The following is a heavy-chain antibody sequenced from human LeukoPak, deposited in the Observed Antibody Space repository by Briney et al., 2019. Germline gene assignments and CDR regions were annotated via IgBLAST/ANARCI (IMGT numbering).Heavy chain of an antibody. CDR1: GFTFDDYA. D-gene: IGHD3-16*01. J-gene: IGHJ6*02. Sequence: PGRSLRLSCAASGFTFDDYAIHWVRQAPGKGLEWVSGISWNSDNIRYADSVKGRFTISRDNAKNSVNLQMSNLRAEDTAVYFCARGGGLDVWGQGATVTVSS. CDR3: ARGGGLDV. V-gene: IGHV3-9*01. CDR2: ISWNSDNI.